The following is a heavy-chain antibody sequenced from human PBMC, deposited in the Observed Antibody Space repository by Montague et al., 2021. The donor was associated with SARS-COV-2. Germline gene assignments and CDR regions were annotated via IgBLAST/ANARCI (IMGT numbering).Heavy chain of an antibody. CDR1: GGSFSGYY. J-gene: IGHJ4*02. Sequence: SETLSLNCAVYGGSFSGYYWSWIRQPPGKGLEWIGDINHSGSTNYNPSLKSRVSISVDTSKNQFSLKLSSVTAADTAVYYCARAIVDVTMMVVVMTGVEHYFDFWGQGTLVTVSS. CDR3: ARAIVDVTMMVVVMTGVEHYFDF. D-gene: IGHD3-22*01. CDR2: INHSGST. V-gene: IGHV4-34*01.